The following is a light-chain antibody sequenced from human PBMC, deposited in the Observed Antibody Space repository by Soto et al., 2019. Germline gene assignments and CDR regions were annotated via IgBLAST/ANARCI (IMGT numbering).Light chain of an antibody. CDR3: SSSTTFRTPHVA. Sequence: QSALTQPASVSGSLGQSITISCTGSSSDVGGYNYVSWYQQHPGKAPKLLIHEVTNRPSGVSDRFSGSKSANTASLTISGLQAEDEAHYFCSSSTTFRTPHVAFGGGTKLTVL. CDR2: EVT. V-gene: IGLV2-14*01. J-gene: IGLJ2*01. CDR1: SSDVGGYNY.